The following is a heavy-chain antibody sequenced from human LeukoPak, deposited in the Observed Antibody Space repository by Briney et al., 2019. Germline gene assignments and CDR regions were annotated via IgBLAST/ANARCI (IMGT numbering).Heavy chain of an antibody. Sequence: GSSVKVSCKASGGTFSSYAISWVRQAPGQGLEWMGRIIPILGIANYAQEFQGRVTITADKSTSTAYMELSRLRSDDTAVYYCARSSGYSYGPWGQGTLVTVSS. CDR2: IIPILGIA. V-gene: IGHV1-69*04. J-gene: IGHJ4*02. D-gene: IGHD5-18*01. CDR3: ARSSGYSYGP. CDR1: GGTFSSYA.